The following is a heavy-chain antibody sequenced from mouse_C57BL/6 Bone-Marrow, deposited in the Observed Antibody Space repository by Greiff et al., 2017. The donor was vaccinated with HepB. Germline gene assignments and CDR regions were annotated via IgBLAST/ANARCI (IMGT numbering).Heavy chain of an antibody. CDR2: ISYDGSN. J-gene: IGHJ2*01. CDR1: GYSITSGYY. V-gene: IGHV3-6*01. CDR3: ARGRGTD. Sequence: EVQLVESGPGLVKPSQSLSLTCSVTGYSITSGYYWNWIRQFPGNKLEWMGYISYDGSNNYNPSLKNRISITRDTSKNQFFLKLNSVTTEDTATYYCARGRGTDWGQGTTLTVSS. D-gene: IGHD3-3*01.